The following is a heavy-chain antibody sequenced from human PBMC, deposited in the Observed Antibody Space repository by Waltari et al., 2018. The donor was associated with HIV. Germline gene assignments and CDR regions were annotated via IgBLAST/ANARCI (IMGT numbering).Heavy chain of an antibody. Sequence: VRLMESGGGLVEPVGSLTISCAASGFPFTQFTMNGIRHIPGKGLEWRASIRRDNRESDFIDSIKGRFTISRDNAANSVFLHMDRLRVDDTARYFCVRDDPGYEPIDYWGRGTLVTVSS. V-gene: IGHV3-21*02. D-gene: IGHD2-2*01. CDR1: GFPFTQFT. CDR3: VRDDPGYEPIDY. J-gene: IGHJ4*02. CDR2: IRRDNRES.